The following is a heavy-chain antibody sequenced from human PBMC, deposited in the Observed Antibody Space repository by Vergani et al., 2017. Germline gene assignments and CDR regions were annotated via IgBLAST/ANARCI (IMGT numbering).Heavy chain of an antibody. CDR3: ARDWVAAAGIRGGNYYYYMDV. V-gene: IGHV1-46*01. D-gene: IGHD6-13*01. J-gene: IGHJ6*03. Sequence: QVQLVQSGAEVKKPGASVKVSCKASGYTFTSYYMHWVRQAPGQGLEWMGIINPSGGSTSYAQKFQGRVTMTRDTSTSTVYMELSSLRSEDTAVYYCARDWVAAAGIRGGNYYYYMDVWGKGTTVTVSS. CDR2: INPSGGST. CDR1: GYTFTSYY.